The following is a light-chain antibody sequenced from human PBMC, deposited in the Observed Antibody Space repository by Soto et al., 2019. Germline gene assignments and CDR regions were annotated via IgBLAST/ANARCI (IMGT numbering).Light chain of an antibody. CDR2: EVS. Sequence: QSALTQPASVSGSPGQSITISCTGASSDIGSYNYVSWYQQHLGKAPKLIIYEVSNRPSGVSNRLSGSKSGNTASLTISGLQTEDEADYYCSSYTGTTTVFGERTKLTVL. CDR3: SSYTGTTTV. CDR1: SSDIGSYNY. J-gene: IGLJ3*02. V-gene: IGLV2-14*01.